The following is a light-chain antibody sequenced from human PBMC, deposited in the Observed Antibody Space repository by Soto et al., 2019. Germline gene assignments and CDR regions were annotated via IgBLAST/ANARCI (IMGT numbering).Light chain of an antibody. V-gene: IGLV1-51*01. CDR2: DNN. Sequence: QAVLTQPLSVSAAPGQKVTISCSGSSSNIGNNYVSWYQQLPGTAPKLLIYDNNKRPSGIPSRFSGSKSGTSATLGITGLQTGDEADYYCGTWDSSLSSGRMVFGGGTKVTVL. CDR1: SSNIGNNY. J-gene: IGLJ2*01. CDR3: GTWDSSLSSGRMV.